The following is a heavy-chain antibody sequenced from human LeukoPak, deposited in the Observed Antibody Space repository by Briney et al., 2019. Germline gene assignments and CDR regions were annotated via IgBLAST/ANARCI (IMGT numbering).Heavy chain of an antibody. CDR2: IYYSGST. D-gene: IGHD1-26*01. CDR3: ARERVVGATKFHYGMDV. J-gene: IGHJ6*02. CDR1: GGSISSSSYY. V-gene: IGHV4-39*07. Sequence: SETLSLTCTVSGGSISSSSYYWGWIRQPPGKGLEWIGSIYYSGSTYYNPSLKSRVTISVDTSKNQFSLKLSSVTAADTAVYYCARERVVGATKFHYGMDVWGQGTTVTVSS.